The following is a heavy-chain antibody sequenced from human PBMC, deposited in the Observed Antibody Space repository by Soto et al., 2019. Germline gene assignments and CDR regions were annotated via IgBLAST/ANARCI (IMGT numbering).Heavy chain of an antibody. J-gene: IGHJ4*02. CDR3: ARQVAVADNFDY. CDR2: IHPSGGST. V-gene: IGHV1-46*03. Sequence: ASVKVSCKASGYTFTSYYMHWVRQAPGQALEWMGIIHPSGGSTSYAQKFQGRVTMTRDTSTSTVYMELSSLRSEDTAVYYCARQVAVADNFDYWGQGTLVTVSS. D-gene: IGHD6-19*01. CDR1: GYTFTSYY.